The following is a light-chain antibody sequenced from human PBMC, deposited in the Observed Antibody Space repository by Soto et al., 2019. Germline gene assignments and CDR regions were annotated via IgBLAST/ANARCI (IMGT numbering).Light chain of an antibody. V-gene: IGKV1-5*01. CDR1: QSISDW. CDR2: HAS. Sequence: DLQMTQSPSSVSASVGDRVTITCLASQSISDWLAWYQQKPGTAPKVLISHASSLQSGVPSRFSGSGSGTEFTLTISSLQPDAFATYYCQQYNSYSFGQGTKVDIK. CDR3: QQYNSYS. J-gene: IGKJ1*01.